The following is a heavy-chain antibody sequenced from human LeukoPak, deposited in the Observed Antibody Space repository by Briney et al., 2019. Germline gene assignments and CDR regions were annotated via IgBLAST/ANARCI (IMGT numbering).Heavy chain of an antibody. D-gene: IGHD4/OR15-4a*01. CDR2: MNPNSGNT. J-gene: IGHJ6*02. CDR3: ASFRGAIPDYYYYGMDV. CDR1: GYTFTSYD. V-gene: IGHV1-8*01. Sequence: ASVTVFCKASGYTFTSYDINWVRQATGQGLEWMGWMNPNSGNTGYAQKFQGRVTMTRNTSISTAYMELSSLRSEDTAVYYCASFRGAIPDYYYYGMDVWGQGTTVTVSS.